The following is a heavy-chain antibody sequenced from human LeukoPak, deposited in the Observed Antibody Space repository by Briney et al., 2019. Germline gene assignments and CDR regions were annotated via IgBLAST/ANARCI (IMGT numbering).Heavy chain of an antibody. V-gene: IGHV1-18*01. D-gene: IGHD3-22*01. Sequence: ASVKVSCKASGYTFTSYDINWVRQAPGQGLEWMGWISAYNGNTNYAQKLQGRVTMTTDTSTSTAYMELRSLRSDDTAVYYCARRRDYDSYDYWGQGTLVTVSS. CDR1: GYTFTSYD. CDR2: ISAYNGNT. CDR3: ARRRDYDSYDY. J-gene: IGHJ4*02.